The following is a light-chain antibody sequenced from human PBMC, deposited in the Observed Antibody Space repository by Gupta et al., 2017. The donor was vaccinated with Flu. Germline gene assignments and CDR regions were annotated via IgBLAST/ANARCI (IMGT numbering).Light chain of an antibody. Sequence: QSVLPQSPSVSGAPGQGATLSCTGSISNIGAGYDVHWYQQLPGAAPKLLIYANNNRPSGVPDRFSGSKSGTSASLAITGLQAEDEGDYYCQSYDSSLSGPVVFGGGTKLTVL. CDR2: ANN. J-gene: IGLJ3*02. CDR1: ISNIGAGYD. CDR3: QSYDSSLSGPVV. V-gene: IGLV1-40*01.